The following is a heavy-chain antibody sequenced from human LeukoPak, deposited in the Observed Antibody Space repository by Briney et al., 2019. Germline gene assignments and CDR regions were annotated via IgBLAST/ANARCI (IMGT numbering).Heavy chain of an antibody. CDR2: IYYSGST. V-gene: IGHV4-39*01. J-gene: IGHJ5*02. CDR1: GGSISSRIYY. Sequence: PSETLSLTCTVSGGSISSRIYYWGWIRQPPGKGLEWIGSIYYSGSTYYNPSLKSRVTISIDTSKNQFSLKLSSVTAADTAVYYCVGETTVTTIPWGQGTLVTVSS. CDR3: VGETTVTTIP. D-gene: IGHD4-17*01.